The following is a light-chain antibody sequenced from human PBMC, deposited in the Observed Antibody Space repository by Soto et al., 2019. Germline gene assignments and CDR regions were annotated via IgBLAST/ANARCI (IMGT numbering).Light chain of an antibody. J-gene: IGKJ1*01. Sequence: EIVLTQSPGTLSVSPGDRVTLSCRASQSISINLAWYQHKPGPAPRLLIHRASTRATGVPARISGSGSGTEFTLTISSLQSEDFAVYYCQQFRNWPWTFGQGTKVDIK. CDR2: RAS. V-gene: IGKV3D-15*01. CDR3: QQFRNWPWT. CDR1: QSISIN.